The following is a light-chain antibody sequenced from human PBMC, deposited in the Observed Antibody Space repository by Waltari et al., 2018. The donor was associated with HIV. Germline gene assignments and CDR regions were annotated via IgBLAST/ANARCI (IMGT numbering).Light chain of an antibody. Sequence: DIVMTQSPDSLTVSLGERATFNCKSSQSVFYSSDNKNYLAWYQQKPGQPPKLLIYWAATRESGVPDRFSGSGSGTDFTLTISSLQPEDFATYYCQQSYSTPYTFGQGTKLEIK. CDR1: QSVFYSSDNKNY. J-gene: IGKJ2*01. CDR3: QQSYSTPYT. CDR2: WAA. V-gene: IGKV4-1*01.